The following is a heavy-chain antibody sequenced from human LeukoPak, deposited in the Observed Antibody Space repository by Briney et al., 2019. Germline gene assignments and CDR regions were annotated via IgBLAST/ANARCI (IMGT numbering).Heavy chain of an antibody. CDR3: ARGFSDYDSSGYRPFDY. D-gene: IGHD3-22*01. CDR2: INHSGST. V-gene: IGHV4-34*01. CDR1: GGSFSGYY. J-gene: IGHJ4*02. Sequence: PSETLSLTCAVYGGSFSGYYWSWIRQPPGKGLEWIGEINHSGSTNYNPSLKSRVTISVDTSKNQFSLKLSSVTAADTAAYYCARGFSDYDSSGYRPFDYWGQGTLVTVSS.